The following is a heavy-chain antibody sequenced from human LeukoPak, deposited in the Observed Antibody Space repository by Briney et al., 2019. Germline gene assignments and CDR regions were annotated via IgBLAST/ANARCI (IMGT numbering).Heavy chain of an antibody. J-gene: IGHJ6*02. D-gene: IGHD6-13*01. CDR3: ARAIAAAGTYYYGMDV. CDR1: GVSISSYY. V-gene: IGHV4-4*07. CDR2: IYTSGST. Sequence: SETLSLTCTVSGVSISSYYWSWIRQPAGKGLEWIGRIYTSGSTNYNPSLKSRVTMSVDTSKNQFSLKLSSVTAADTAVYYCARAIAAAGTYYYGMDVWGQGTTVTASS.